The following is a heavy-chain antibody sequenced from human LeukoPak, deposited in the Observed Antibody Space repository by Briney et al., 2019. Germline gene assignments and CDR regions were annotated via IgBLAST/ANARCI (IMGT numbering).Heavy chain of an antibody. CDR3: ARHRVVPAAPRRDY. J-gene: IGHJ4*02. D-gene: IGHD2-2*01. V-gene: IGHV4-39*01. CDR2: TYYSGST. Sequence: SETLSLTCTVSGGSISSSSYYWGWIRQPPGKGLEWIGSTYYSGSTYYNPSLKSRVTISVDTSKNQFSLKLSSVTAADTAVYYCARHRVVPAAPRRDYWGQGTLVTVSS. CDR1: GGSISSSSYY.